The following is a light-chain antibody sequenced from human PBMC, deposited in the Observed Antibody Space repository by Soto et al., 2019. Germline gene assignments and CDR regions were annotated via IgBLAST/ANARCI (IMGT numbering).Light chain of an antibody. Sequence: DIQMTQSPSSLSASVGDRVTITCQASQDISKYLNWYQQKSGKAPKLLIYDASNLETGVPSRFSGSGSVTDFTFTISSLQPEDIATYYCQQYDNLPPIFGGGTKVEIK. J-gene: IGKJ4*01. CDR1: QDISKY. V-gene: IGKV1-33*01. CDR3: QQYDNLPPI. CDR2: DAS.